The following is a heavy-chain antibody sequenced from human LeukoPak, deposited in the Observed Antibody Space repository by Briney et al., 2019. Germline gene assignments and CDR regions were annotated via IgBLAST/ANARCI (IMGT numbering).Heavy chain of an antibody. CDR3: ARDLDFWSGYDVYYYGMDV. V-gene: IGHV4-61*02. Sequence: PSQTLSLTCTVSGGSISSGSYYWSWIRQPAGKGLEWIGRIYTSGSTNYNPSLKSRVTISVDTSKSQFSLKLSSVTAADTAVYYCARDLDFWSGYDVYYYGMDVWGQGTTVTVSS. J-gene: IGHJ6*02. D-gene: IGHD3-3*01. CDR1: GGSISSGSYY. CDR2: IYTSGST.